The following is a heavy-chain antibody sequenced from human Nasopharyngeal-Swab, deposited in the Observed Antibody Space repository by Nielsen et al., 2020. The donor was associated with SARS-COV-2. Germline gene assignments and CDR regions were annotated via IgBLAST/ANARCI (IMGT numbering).Heavy chain of an antibody. CDR3: AREGEYGAYDAPDY. V-gene: IGHV1-69*10. CDR1: GYTFTNSA. Sequence: SVKVSCQTSGYTFTNSAISWVRQAPAQGLEWMGGIVPALGVPNYAQKFRGRVTISADRSTTTSYLELSSLRSEDTDIYYCAREGEYGAYDAPDYWGQGTLVTVSS. J-gene: IGHJ4*02. CDR2: IVPALGVP. D-gene: IGHD5-12*01.